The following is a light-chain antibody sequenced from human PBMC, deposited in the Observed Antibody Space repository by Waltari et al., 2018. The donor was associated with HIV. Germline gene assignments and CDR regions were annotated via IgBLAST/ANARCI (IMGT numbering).Light chain of an antibody. CDR2: GAS. Sequence: EIVLTQSPGTLSLSPGERATLSCRASQSVTSNYLAWYQQKPGQAPRLLIYGASSRATGIPDRFSGSGSGTHFTLTISRLEPEDFAVYYCQQYSRSPVTFGQGTKLAIK. CDR3: QQYSRSPVT. V-gene: IGKV3-20*01. CDR1: QSVTSNY. J-gene: IGKJ2*01.